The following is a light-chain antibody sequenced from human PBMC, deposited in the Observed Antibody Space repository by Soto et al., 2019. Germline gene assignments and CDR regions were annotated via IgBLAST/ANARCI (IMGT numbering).Light chain of an antibody. V-gene: IGKV3-15*01. J-gene: IGKJ4*01. CDR3: HQYNNWAPLT. CDR2: DAS. CDR1: QSVSSS. Sequence: EIVMTQSPATLSVSPGDRATLSCRASQSVSSSLAWSQQIPGHAPRLLIYDASTMATGIPPRFGGSVSGTELTLTILSLQSEDFAVDYCHQYNNWAPLTFGGGTKVELK.